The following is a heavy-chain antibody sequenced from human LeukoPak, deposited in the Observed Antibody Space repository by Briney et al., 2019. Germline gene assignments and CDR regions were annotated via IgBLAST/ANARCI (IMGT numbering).Heavy chain of an antibody. CDR3: ARSHRYYGSGSYSTIDS. Sequence: ASVKVSCKASGYTFTSYGISWVRQAPGQGLEWMGWISVYNGNTNYAQKFQGRVAMTQDTSTSTAYMVLRSLRSDDTAIYYCARSHRYYGSGSYSTIDSWGQGTLVTVSS. J-gene: IGHJ4*02. CDR2: ISVYNGNT. CDR1: GYTFTSYG. V-gene: IGHV1-18*04. D-gene: IGHD3-10*01.